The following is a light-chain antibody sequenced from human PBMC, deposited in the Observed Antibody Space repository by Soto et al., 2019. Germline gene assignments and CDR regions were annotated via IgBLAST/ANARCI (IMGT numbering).Light chain of an antibody. V-gene: IGKV1-5*01. CDR2: DAS. CDR1: QTISNW. Sequence: DIQMTQSPSTLSASIGDRVTITCRASQTISNWLAWYQQKPGKAPKVLIHDASRLESGVPSRFGGSGSGTEFTLTINNLQPDDFAIYYCRQYDSESTFGQGTKVEIK. CDR3: RQYDSEST. J-gene: IGKJ1*01.